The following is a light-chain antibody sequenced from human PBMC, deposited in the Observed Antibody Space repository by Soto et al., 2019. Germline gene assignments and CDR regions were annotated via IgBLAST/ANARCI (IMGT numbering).Light chain of an antibody. J-gene: IGKJ2*01. Sequence: DIQMTQSPSSLSASVGDRVTITCRASQSISSYLNWYQQKPVKAPKLLIYAASSLQSGVPSRFSGSGSGTDFTLTISRLQPEDFATYYCQQSYSIPYTFGQGTKLEIK. V-gene: IGKV1-39*01. CDR1: QSISSY. CDR3: QQSYSIPYT. CDR2: AAS.